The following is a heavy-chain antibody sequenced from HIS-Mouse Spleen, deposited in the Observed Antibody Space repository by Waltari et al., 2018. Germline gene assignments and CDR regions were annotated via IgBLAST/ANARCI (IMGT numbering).Heavy chain of an antibody. CDR1: GGSIRSSSYY. Sequence: QLQLQESGPGLVKPSETLSLTCTVSGGSIRSSSYYLGCIRQPPGKGLEWIGSIYYSGSTYYNPSLKSRVTISVDTSKNQFSLKLSSVTAADTAVYYCAREIPYSSSWYDWYFDLWGRGTLVTVSS. J-gene: IGHJ2*01. CDR3: AREIPYSSSWYDWYFDL. CDR2: IYYSGST. V-gene: IGHV4-39*07. D-gene: IGHD6-13*01.